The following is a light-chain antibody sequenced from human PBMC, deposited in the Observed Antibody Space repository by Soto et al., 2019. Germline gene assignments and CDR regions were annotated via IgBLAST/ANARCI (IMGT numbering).Light chain of an antibody. CDR1: QSITRW. J-gene: IGKJ4*01. CDR3: QHYNHYSGLT. CDR2: DAS. V-gene: IGKV1-5*01. Sequence: DIQMTQSPSTLSASVGDRVTITCRASQSITRWLAWYQQKPGEAPKLLIYDASSLASGVPSRFSGSGSGTEFTLTISSLQPDDFAAYYCQHYNHYSGLTFGGGTKVEIK.